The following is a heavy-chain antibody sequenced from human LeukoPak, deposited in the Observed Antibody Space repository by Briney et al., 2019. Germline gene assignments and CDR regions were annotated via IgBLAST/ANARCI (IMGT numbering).Heavy chain of an antibody. CDR2: IVWNSGSI. CDR1: GFTFDDYA. J-gene: IGHJ4*02. Sequence: SGGSLRLSCTTSGFTFDDYAMHWVRQAPGKGLEWVSGIVWNSGSIDYADSVKGRFTISRDNAKNSLYLQMNSLRAEDTAVYYCAKSYVWGSYRFDYWGQGTLVTVSS. D-gene: IGHD3-16*02. CDR3: AKSYVWGSYRFDY. V-gene: IGHV3-9*01.